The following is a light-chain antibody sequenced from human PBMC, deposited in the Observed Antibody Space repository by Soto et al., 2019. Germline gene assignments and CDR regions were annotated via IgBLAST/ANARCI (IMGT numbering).Light chain of an antibody. CDR1: QGIRDS. V-gene: IGKV1-27*01. CDR3: QKYHSAPLT. J-gene: IGKJ4*01. CDR2: AAS. Sequence: DIQMTQSPSSLSASVGDGVAITCRASQGIRDSLAWYQQKPGKVPKLLIYAASTLQSGVPSRFSGSGSGTDFTLTIGSLQPEDVATYYCQKYHSAPLTFGGGTKVEIK.